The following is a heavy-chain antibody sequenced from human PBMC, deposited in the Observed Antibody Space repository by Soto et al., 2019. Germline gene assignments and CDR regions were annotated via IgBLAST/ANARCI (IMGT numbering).Heavy chain of an antibody. CDR3: AKLTYYDFWSGYWPHRIGP. J-gene: IGHJ5*02. CDR2: ISYDGSNK. V-gene: IGHV3-30*18. Sequence: GGSLRLSCAASGFTFSSYGMHWVRQAPGKGLEWVAVISYDGSNKYYADSVKGRFTISRDNSKNTLYLQMNSLRAEDTAVYYCAKLTYYDFWSGYWPHRIGPWGQGTLVTVSS. D-gene: IGHD3-3*01. CDR1: GFTFSSYG.